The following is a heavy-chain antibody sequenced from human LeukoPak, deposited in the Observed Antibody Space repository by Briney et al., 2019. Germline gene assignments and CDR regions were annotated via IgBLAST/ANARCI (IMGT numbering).Heavy chain of an antibody. Sequence: SETLSLTCTVSGGSISSYYWSWIRQPPGKGLEWIGYIYYSGSTNYNPSLKSRVTISVDTSKNQFSLKLSSVTAADTAVYYCARVLWFGNYYFDYWGQGTLVTVSS. CDR2: IYYSGST. D-gene: IGHD3-10*01. V-gene: IGHV4-59*12. J-gene: IGHJ4*02. CDR1: GGSISSYY. CDR3: ARVLWFGNYYFDY.